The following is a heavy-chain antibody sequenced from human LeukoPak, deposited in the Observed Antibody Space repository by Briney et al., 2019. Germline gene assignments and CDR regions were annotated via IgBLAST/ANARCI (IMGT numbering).Heavy chain of an antibody. CDR1: GGSISSGGYY. CDR3: AREDILPPWAFDI. D-gene: IGHD3-9*01. CDR2: IYHSGST. Sequence: SETLSLTCTVSGGSISSGGYYWSWIRQHPGKGLEWIGYIYHSGSTYYNPSLKSRVTISVDRSKNQFSLKLSSVTAADTAVYYCAREDILPPWAFDIWGQGTMVTVSS. J-gene: IGHJ3*02. V-gene: IGHV4-30-2*01.